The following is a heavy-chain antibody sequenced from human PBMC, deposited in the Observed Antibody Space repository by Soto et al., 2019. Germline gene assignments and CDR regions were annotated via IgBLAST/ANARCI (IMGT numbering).Heavy chain of an antibody. CDR1: GCTFTAYV. CDR2: VSTKSAGT. Sequence: SVKVSCKTSGCTFTAYVPPELGQAPGRRAEWMGWVSTKSAGTSYAQKVQGRVSMTSDRSTTTTYMELRSLRSDHTAIYYCAREHSTDTSAYYCFAYWGQGSLVTVSS. V-gene: IGHV1-18*01. D-gene: IGHD3-22*01. CDR3: AREHSTDTSAYYCFAY. J-gene: IGHJ4*02.